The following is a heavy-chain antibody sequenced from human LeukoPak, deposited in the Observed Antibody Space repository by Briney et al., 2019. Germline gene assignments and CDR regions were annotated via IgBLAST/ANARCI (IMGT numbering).Heavy chain of an antibody. CDR3: ASPLGSSGSYYVSDMGY. D-gene: IGHD3-10*01. CDR1: GVSFSGYY. CDR2: INHSGST. Sequence: PSETLSLTCAVYGVSFSGYYWSWIRQPPGKGLEWIGEINHSGSTNYNPSLKSRVTISVDTSKNQFSLKLSSVTAADTAVYYCASPLGSSGSYYVSDMGYWGQGTLVTVSS. V-gene: IGHV4-34*01. J-gene: IGHJ4*02.